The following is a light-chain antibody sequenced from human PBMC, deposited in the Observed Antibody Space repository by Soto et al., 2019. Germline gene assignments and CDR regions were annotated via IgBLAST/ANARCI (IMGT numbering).Light chain of an antibody. CDR2: GAS. Sequence: AQARSSPCSSPWAGATHSCTAGQSVSSSYLAWYQQKPGQAPRLLIYGASSRATGIPGRFSGSGSGTDFTLTISRLEPEDFAVYYCQQYGRSPFTFGPGTKVDIK. CDR1: QSVSSSY. V-gene: IGKV3-20*01. CDR3: QQYGRSPFT. J-gene: IGKJ3*01.